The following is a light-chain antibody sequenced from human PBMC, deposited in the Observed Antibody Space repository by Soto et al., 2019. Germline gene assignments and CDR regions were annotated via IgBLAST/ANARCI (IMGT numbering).Light chain of an antibody. V-gene: IGKV3-15*01. Sequence: EIVMTQSPATLSVSPGERATLSCRASQSVSSNLAWYQQKPGQAPRLLIYGAYTRATGIPARFSGSRSGTEFTLTISSLQSEDFAVYYCQQYNNWPQGFGQGTKVEIK. CDR3: QQYNNWPQG. CDR2: GAY. CDR1: QSVSSN. J-gene: IGKJ1*01.